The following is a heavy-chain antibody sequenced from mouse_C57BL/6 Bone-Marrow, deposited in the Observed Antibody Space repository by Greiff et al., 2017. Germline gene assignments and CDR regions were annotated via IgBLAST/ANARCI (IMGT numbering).Heavy chain of an antibody. CDR3: ARQGDGSYWFAY. V-gene: IGHV5-12*01. CDR2: ISNGGGST. CDR1: GFTFSDYY. D-gene: IGHD1-1*01. J-gene: IGHJ3*01. Sequence: EVKLMESGGGLVQPGGSLKLSCAASGFTFSDYYMYWVRQTPEKRLEWVAYISNGGGSTYYPDTVKGRFTISRDNAKNTLYLQMSRLKSEDTAMYYCARQGDGSYWFAYWGQGTLVTVSA.